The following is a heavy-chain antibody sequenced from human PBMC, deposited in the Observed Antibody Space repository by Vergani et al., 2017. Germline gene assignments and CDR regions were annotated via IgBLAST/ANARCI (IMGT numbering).Heavy chain of an antibody. CDR2: IIPILGTA. J-gene: IGHJ6*03. V-gene: IGHV1-69*11. Sequence: QVQLVQSGAEVKKPGSSVKVSCNASGGTFSSYAISWVRQAPGQGLEWMGRIIPILGTANYAQKFQGRVTITADETTSTAYMELSSLRSEDTAVYYCARESPKEYYYYMDVWGKGTTVTVSS. CDR3: ARESPKEYYYYMDV. CDR1: GGTFSSYA.